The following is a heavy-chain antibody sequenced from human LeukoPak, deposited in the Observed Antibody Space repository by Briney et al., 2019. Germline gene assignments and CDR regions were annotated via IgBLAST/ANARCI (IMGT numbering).Heavy chain of an antibody. D-gene: IGHD6-19*01. CDR2: IVEDGSET. J-gene: IGHJ4*02. V-gene: IGHV3-7*01. CDR1: GFTFSSYW. CDR3: ATKQWLAPPPDS. Sequence: PGGSLRLSCATSGFTFSSYWMTWVRQAPGKGLEWVASIVEDGSETYYLDSVKGRFTFSRDNAKNSLYLQMNSLRGEDTAVYYCATKQWLAPPPDSWGQGTPVTVSS.